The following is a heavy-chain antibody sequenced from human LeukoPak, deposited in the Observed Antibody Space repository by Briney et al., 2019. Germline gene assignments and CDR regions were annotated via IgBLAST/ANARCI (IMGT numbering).Heavy chain of an antibody. CDR3: ARGDLRPKYCSGGSCYYYYGMDV. CDR2: IYYSGST. J-gene: IGHJ6*02. CDR1: GGSFSGYY. D-gene: IGHD2-15*01. Sequence: PSETLSLTCAVYGGSFSGYYWSWIRQPPGKGLEWIGYIYYSGSTNYNPSLKSRVTISVDTSKNQFSLKLSSVTAADTAVYYCARGDLRPKYCSGGSCYYYYGMDVWGQGTTVTVSS. V-gene: IGHV4-59*01.